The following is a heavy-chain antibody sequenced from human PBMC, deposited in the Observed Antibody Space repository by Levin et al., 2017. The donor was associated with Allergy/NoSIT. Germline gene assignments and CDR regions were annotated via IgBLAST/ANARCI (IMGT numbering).Heavy chain of an antibody. CDR1: GFSLSSYV. Sequence: SGGSLRLSCAASGFSLSSYVMSWVRQAPGKGLEWVSGISGSGTSTYYADSVKGRFTISRDNSKNTLYLRMNSLKAEDTAVYYCAKDLMIASTADYWGQGTLVTVSP. J-gene: IGHJ4*02. CDR3: AKDLMIASTADY. D-gene: IGHD3-22*01. CDR2: ISGSGTST. V-gene: IGHV3-23*01.